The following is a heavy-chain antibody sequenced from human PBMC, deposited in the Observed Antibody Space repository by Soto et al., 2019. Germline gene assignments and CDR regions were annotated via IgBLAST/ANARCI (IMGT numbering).Heavy chain of an antibody. CDR1: GFTFSTYT. CDR2: ISSSSNYI. V-gene: IGHV3-21*01. CDR3: ARDFHGSGTFDY. J-gene: IGHJ4*02. Sequence: GGSLRLSCAASGFTFSTYTMNWVRQAPGKGLEWVSSISSSSNYIFYADSVKGRFTISRDNAKNSLYLQMNSLRAEDTAVYYCARDFHGSGTFDYWGQGTLVTVSS. D-gene: IGHD3-10*01.